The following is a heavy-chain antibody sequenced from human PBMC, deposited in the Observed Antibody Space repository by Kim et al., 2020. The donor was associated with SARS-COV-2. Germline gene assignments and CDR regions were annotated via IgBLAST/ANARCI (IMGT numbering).Heavy chain of an antibody. V-gene: IGHV3-23*01. J-gene: IGHJ6*01. Sequence: GGSLRLSCAASGFTFSSYAMSWVRQAPGKGLEWVSAISCSGGSTYYADSVKGRFTISIDNSKNTLYLQMHILRSEDTAVYYCSTASRRYSSSWYDYYYCG. CDR3: STASRRYSSSWYDYYYCG. D-gene: IGHD6-13*01. CDR2: ISCSGGST. CDR1: GFTFSSYA.